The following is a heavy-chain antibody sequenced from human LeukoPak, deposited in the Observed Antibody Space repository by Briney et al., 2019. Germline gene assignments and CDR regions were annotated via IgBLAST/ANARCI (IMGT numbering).Heavy chain of an antibody. D-gene: IGHD3-22*01. J-gene: IGHJ4*02. CDR3: ARVGYYYDSSGYYSY. Sequence: GGSLRLSCAASGFTFSSYSMNWVRQAPGKGLEWVSSISSSSSYIHSADSVRGRFTISRDNAKNSLFLQMNSLRAEDTAVYYCARVGYYYDSSGYYSYWGQGTLVTVSS. CDR2: ISSSSSYI. V-gene: IGHV3-21*01. CDR1: GFTFSSYS.